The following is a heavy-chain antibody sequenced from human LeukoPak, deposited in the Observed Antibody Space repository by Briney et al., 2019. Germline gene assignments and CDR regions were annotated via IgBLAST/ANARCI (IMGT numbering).Heavy chain of an antibody. V-gene: IGHV1-18*01. CDR1: GYTFTSYG. J-gene: IGHJ4*02. Sequence: ASVKVSCKASGYTFTSYGISWVRQAPGQGLEWMGWISAYNGNTNYAQKLQGRVTMTTDTSTSTAYMELRSLRSDDTAVYYCARLAGYSSSWYDQYYFDYWGQGTLVTVSS. CDR3: ARLAGYSSSWYDQYYFDY. D-gene: IGHD6-13*01. CDR2: ISAYNGNT.